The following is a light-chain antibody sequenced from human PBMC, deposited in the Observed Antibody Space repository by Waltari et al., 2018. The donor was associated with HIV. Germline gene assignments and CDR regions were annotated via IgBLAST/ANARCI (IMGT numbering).Light chain of an antibody. V-gene: IGLV1-47*01. J-gene: IGLJ3*02. CDR2: RYS. Sequence: QSVLTQPPSVSGTPGPTVTISCSGSTPNLGSPSVYWFQQVPGTAPKLLIFRYSQRPSGVPDRFSGSQSGTSASLAISGLRSEDEAYYYCASWDVSLTGRWVFGGGTKLTVL. CDR1: TPNLGSPS. CDR3: ASWDVSLTGRWV.